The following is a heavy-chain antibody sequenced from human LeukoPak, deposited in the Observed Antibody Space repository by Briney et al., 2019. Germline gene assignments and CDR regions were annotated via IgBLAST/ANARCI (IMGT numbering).Heavy chain of an antibody. J-gene: IGHJ6*02. Sequence: SETLSLTCSVSGASISSGDFYCSWIRQPPGKGLEWIGNIYYSGNTYYNPSLKSRTTMSVDTSKNQCYLKLSSVTAAATALYYCARYDYGSGLGRGLGGMDVWGQGTTVTVSS. CDR3: ARYDYGSGLGRGLGGMDV. D-gene: IGHD3-10*01. CDR1: GASISSGDFY. V-gene: IGHV4-30-4*01. CDR2: IYYSGNT.